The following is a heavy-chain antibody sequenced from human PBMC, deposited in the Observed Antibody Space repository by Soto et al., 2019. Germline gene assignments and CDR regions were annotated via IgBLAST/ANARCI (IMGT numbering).Heavy chain of an antibody. V-gene: IGHV3-74*03. Sequence: GGSLRLSCAASGFTLSAYWMHWVRQAPGRGLEWVSRLSSDGFGTAYADSVMGRFHISRDNAKNNRFLQMNGLRAQDTGGYYSGRDLGGSGYWGRGTLVTVSS. CDR2: LSSDGFGT. D-gene: IGHD3-16*01. J-gene: IGHJ4*02. CDR3: GRDLGGSGY. CDR1: GFTLSAYW.